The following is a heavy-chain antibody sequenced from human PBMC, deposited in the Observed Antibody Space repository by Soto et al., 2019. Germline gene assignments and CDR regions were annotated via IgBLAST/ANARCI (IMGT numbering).Heavy chain of an antibody. CDR2: IWYDGSNK. CDR1: GFTFSSYG. J-gene: IGHJ4*02. D-gene: IGHD3-16*02. CDR3: ARDPSERSVYDYIWGSYRHGGFDY. V-gene: IGHV3-33*01. Sequence: GGSLRLSCAASGFTFSSYGMHWVRQAPGKGLEWVAVIWYDGSNKYYADSVKGRFTISRDNSKNTLYLQMNSLRAEDTAVYYCARDPSERSVYDYIWGSYRHGGFDYWGQGTLVTVSS.